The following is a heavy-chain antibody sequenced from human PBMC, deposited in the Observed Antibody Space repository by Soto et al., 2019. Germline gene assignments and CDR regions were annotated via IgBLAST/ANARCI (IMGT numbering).Heavy chain of an antibody. V-gene: IGHV3-30-3*01. J-gene: IGHJ4*02. CDR2: MSYDGSNK. CDR3: ARDGGAY. CDR1: GFTFSSYA. Sequence: QVQLVESGGGVVQPGRSLRLSCAASGFTFSSYAMHWVRRAPGKGLEWMAVMSYDGSNKYYEDSVKGRFTISRDNSKNTLYLQMNSLRPEDTARYYCARDGGAYWGQGSLVIVSS. D-gene: IGHD3-16*01.